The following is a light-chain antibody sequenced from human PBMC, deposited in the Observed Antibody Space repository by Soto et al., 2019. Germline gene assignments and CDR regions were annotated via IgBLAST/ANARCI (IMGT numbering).Light chain of an antibody. J-gene: IGKJ1*01. CDR1: QSLVHKDGNTY. Sequence: DIVVTQTPLSSPVALGQAASISCRSSQSLVHKDGNTYLSWFHQRPGQPPRLLIYKVSVRFSGVPERFSGRWAGAGFTLTIRRVETEDVGVYYCMQATQSPWTFGQGTKVEIK. V-gene: IGKV2-24*01. CDR3: MQATQSPWT. CDR2: KVS.